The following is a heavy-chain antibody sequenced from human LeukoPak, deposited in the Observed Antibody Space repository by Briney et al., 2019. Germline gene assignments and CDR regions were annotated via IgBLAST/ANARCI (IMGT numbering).Heavy chain of an antibody. J-gene: IGHJ4*02. D-gene: IGHD2-21*02. CDR2: ISTSSSTI. CDR3: AKSGGDGDYFDY. Sequence: GGSLRLSCAASGFTFSSYSMNWVRQAPGRGLEWVSYISTSSSTIYYADSVKGRFTISRDNAKNSLYLQMNSLRAEDMALYYCAKSGGDGDYFDYWGQGTLVTVSS. V-gene: IGHV3-48*04. CDR1: GFTFSSYS.